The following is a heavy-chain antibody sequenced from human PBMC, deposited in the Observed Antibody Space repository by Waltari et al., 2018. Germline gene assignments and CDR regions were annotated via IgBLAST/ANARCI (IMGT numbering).Heavy chain of an antibody. CDR3: ARRVSSLHHNWFDP. J-gene: IGHJ5*02. V-gene: IGHV3-64*01. CDR2: ISSNGGST. Sequence: EVQLVESGGGLVQPGGSLRLSCAASGFTFSSYAMHWVRQAPGKGLEYVSAISSNGGSTYYANSVKGRFTISRDNSKNTLYLQMGSLRAEDMAVYYCARRVSSLHHNWFDPWGQGTLVTVSS. D-gene: IGHD4-4*01. CDR1: GFTFSSYA.